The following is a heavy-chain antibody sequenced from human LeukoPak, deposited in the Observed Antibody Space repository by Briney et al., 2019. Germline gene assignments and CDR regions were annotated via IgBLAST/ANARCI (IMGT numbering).Heavy chain of an antibody. CDR1: GGTFSSYA. CDR2: SIPIFCTA. Sequence: SVKVSCKASGGTFSSYAISWVRQAPGQGREWMGGSIPIFCTANYAQKFQGRVTITTDESTSTAYMELSSLRSEDTAVYYCARDYGSGSYPPIWGYFDYWGQGTLVTVSS. V-gene: IGHV1-69*05. J-gene: IGHJ4*02. D-gene: IGHD3-10*01. CDR3: ARDYGSGSYPPIWGYFDY.